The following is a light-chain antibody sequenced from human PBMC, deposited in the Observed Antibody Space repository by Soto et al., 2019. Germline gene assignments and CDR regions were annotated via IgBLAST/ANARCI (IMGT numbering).Light chain of an antibody. CDR3: QQYGTSPSWT. Sequence: ETVLTQSPGTLSLSPGERATLSCRASQSVSSDTLPWYQQKPGQAPRLLLYGASTRATGIPDRFSGSGSGTDFTLTVSRLEPDDFAVYYCQQYGTSPSWTFGQGTKVEIK. CDR1: QSVSSDT. V-gene: IGKV3-20*01. CDR2: GAS. J-gene: IGKJ1*01.